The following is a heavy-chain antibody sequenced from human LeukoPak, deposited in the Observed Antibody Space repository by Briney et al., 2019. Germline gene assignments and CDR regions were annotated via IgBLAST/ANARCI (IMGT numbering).Heavy chain of an antibody. D-gene: IGHD1-26*01. J-gene: IGHJ4*02. CDR1: GFTFSSYG. CDR2: ISYDGSNK. CDR3: AKDRGGWELLLSYYFDY. V-gene: IGHV3-30*18. Sequence: PGGSLRLPCAASGFTFSSYGMHWVRQAPGKGLEWVAVISYDGSNKYYADSVKGRFTISRDNSKNTLYLQMNSLRAEDTAVYYCAKDRGGWELLLSYYFDYWGQGTLVTVSS.